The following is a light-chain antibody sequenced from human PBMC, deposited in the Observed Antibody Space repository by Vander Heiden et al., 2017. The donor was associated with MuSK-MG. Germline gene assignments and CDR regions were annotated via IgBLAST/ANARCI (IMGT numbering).Light chain of an antibody. CDR2: YDS. CDR1: NSGSKS. V-gene: IGLV3-21*04. Sequence: SYVLTQPPSVSVAPGKTARITCGGNNSGSKSVQWYPLEPGQAPVLIIYYDSDRPSGIPERFSGSNSGNTATLTISRVEAGDEADYYCQVWDSSSDHPGVFGTGTKVTDL. CDR3: QVWDSSSDHPGV. J-gene: IGLJ1*01.